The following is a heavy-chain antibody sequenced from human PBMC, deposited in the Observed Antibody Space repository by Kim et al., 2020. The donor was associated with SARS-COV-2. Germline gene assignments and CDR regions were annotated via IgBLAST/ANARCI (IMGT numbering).Heavy chain of an antibody. D-gene: IGHD6-13*01. CDR2: IYYSGST. J-gene: IGHJ4*02. Sequence: SETLSLTCTVSGGSISSGGYYWSWIRQHPGKGLEWIGYIYYSGSTYYNPSLKSRVTISVDTSKNQFSLKLSSVTAADTAVYYCARERGGRIADAGQADYWGQGTLVTVSS. CDR3: ARERGGRIADAGQADY. CDR1: GGSISSGGYY. V-gene: IGHV4-31*03.